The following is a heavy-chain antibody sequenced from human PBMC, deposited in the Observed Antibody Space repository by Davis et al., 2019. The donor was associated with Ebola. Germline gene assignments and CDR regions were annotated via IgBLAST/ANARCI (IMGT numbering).Heavy chain of an antibody. CDR1: GYTFTGYY. V-gene: IGHV1-2*02. J-gene: IGHJ6*02. D-gene: IGHD6-19*01. CDR2: INPHSGDT. CDR3: ARGELNEQPYSSGWKYYYYGMDV. Sequence: ASVKVSCKASGYTFTGYYMHWVRQAPGQGLEWLGWINPHSGDTNYTQKFQGRVTMTRNTSISTAYMELSSLRSEDTAVYYCARGELNEQPYSSGWKYYYYGMDVWGQGTTVTVSS.